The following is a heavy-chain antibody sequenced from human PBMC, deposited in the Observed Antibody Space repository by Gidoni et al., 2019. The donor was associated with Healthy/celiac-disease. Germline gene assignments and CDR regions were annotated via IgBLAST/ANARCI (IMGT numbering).Heavy chain of an antibody. D-gene: IGHD5-18*01. Sequence: EVQLVESGGGLVQPGGSLRLSCAASGFTFSSYDMHWVRQATGKGLEWVSAIGTAGDPYYPGSVKGRFTISRENDKNSLYLQMNSLRAGDTAVYYCARGDHRSYGYQLDYWGQGTLVTVSS. CDR1: GFTFSSYD. V-gene: IGHV3-13*05. CDR3: ARGDHRSYGYQLDY. CDR2: IGTAGDP. J-gene: IGHJ4*02.